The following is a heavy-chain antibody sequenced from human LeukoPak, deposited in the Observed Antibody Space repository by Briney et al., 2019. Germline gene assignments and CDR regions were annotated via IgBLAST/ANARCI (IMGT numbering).Heavy chain of an antibody. D-gene: IGHD3-3*01. J-gene: IGHJ4*02. Sequence: PSETLSLTCTVSGGSISSSSYYWGWIRQPPGKGLEWIGSIYHSGSTYYNPSLKSRVTISVDTSKNQFSLKLSSVTAADTAVYYCARELTIFGVVIGHWGQGTLVTVSS. CDR2: IYHSGST. CDR3: ARELTIFGVVIGH. V-gene: IGHV4-39*07. CDR1: GGSISSSSYY.